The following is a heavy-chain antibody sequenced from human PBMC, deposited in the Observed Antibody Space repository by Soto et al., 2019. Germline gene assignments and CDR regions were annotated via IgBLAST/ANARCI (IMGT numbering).Heavy chain of an antibody. D-gene: IGHD6-19*01. CDR3: ARDGNEVAVAGTYDY. CDR1: GFTFSSYA. Sequence: PGGSLRLSCAASGFTFSSYAMHWVRQAPGKGLEWVAVISYDGSNKYYADSVKGRFTISRDNSKNTLYLQMNSLRAEDTAVYYCARDGNEVAVAGTYDYWGQGTLVTVSS. V-gene: IGHV3-30-3*01. CDR2: ISYDGSNK. J-gene: IGHJ4*02.